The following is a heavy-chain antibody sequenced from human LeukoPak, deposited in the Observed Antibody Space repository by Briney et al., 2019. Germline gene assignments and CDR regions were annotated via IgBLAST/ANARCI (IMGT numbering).Heavy chain of an antibody. V-gene: IGHV4-59*01. CDR2: IYYSGST. J-gene: IGHJ1*01. CDR3: ARGGSSWYEAEYFQH. Sequence: PSETLSLTCTVSGGPISSYYWSWIRQPPGKGLGWIGYIYYSGSTNYNPSLKSRVTISVDTSKNQFSLKLSSVTAADTAVYYCARGGSSWYEAEYFQHWGQGTLVTVSS. D-gene: IGHD6-13*01. CDR1: GGPISSYY.